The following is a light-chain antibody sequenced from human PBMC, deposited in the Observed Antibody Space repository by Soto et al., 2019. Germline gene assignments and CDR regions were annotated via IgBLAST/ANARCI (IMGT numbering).Light chain of an antibody. V-gene: IGKV4-1*01. CDR2: WAS. J-gene: IGKJ3*01. CDR3: QQYGISPGFT. Sequence: EIVMTQSPDSLAVSVGEGATINLKSSQSILYNSSGNNYLACYQHKPAQPPKLLIYWASTRVSGVPARFSGSGSGTDFTLTISRLEPEDSAVYYCQQYGISPGFTFGPGTKVDIK. CDR1: QSILYNSSGNNY.